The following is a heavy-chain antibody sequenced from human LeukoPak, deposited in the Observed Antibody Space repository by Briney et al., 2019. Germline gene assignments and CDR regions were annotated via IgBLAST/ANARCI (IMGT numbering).Heavy chain of an antibody. CDR1: GFTFSSYG. CDR2: IWYDGSNK. Sequence: GGSLRLSCAASGFTFSSYGMHWVRQAPGKGLEWVAVIWYDGSNKYYADSVKGRFTISRDNSKNTLYLQMNSLRAEDTAVYYCERDPNLSTVTISLPYYYGMDVWGQGTTVTVSS. J-gene: IGHJ6*02. V-gene: IGHV3-33*01. CDR3: ERDPNLSTVTISLPYYYGMDV. D-gene: IGHD4-17*01.